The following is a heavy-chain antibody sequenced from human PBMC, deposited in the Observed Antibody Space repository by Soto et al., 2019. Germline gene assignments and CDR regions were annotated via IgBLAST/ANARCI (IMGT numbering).Heavy chain of an antibody. D-gene: IGHD6-19*01. J-gene: IGHJ6*02. Sequence: SETLSLTCTGSGGSISSYYWSWIRQPAGKGLEWIGRIYTSGSTNYNPSLKSRVTMSVDTSKNQFSLKLSSVTAADTAVYYCARSAVAGTDWTIYYYYGMDVWGQGTTVTVSS. CDR3: ARSAVAGTDWTIYYYYGMDV. V-gene: IGHV4-4*07. CDR1: GGSISSYY. CDR2: IYTSGST.